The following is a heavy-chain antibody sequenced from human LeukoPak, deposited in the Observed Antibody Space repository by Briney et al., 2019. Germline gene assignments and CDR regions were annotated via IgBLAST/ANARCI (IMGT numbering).Heavy chain of an antibody. V-gene: IGHV4-59*11. Sequence: PSETLSLTCTVSGGSISSHYWSWIRQPPGKGLEWIGYISYIGSTNYNPSLKSRVTISVDTSKNQFSLKLSSVTAADTAVYYCARALRLEVAAIYWFDPWGQGTLVTVSS. CDR3: ARALRLEVAAIYWFDP. CDR2: ISYIGST. J-gene: IGHJ5*02. D-gene: IGHD2-15*01. CDR1: GGSISSHY.